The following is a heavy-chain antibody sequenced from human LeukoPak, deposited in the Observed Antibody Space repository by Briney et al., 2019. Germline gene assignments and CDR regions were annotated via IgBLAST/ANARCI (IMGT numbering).Heavy chain of an antibody. Sequence: SETLSLTCTVSGGSIRSSTYYWAWIRQAPGKGLEWIGSIYYSGNTYYNASLNSRATISRDTSRSQVSLKLTSVTAADTAVYYCASSNLGSLGQFDPWGQGTLVTVSS. CDR2: IYYSGNT. CDR1: GGSIRSSTYY. D-gene: IGHD3-10*01. J-gene: IGHJ5*02. V-gene: IGHV4-39*07. CDR3: ASSNLGSLGQFDP.